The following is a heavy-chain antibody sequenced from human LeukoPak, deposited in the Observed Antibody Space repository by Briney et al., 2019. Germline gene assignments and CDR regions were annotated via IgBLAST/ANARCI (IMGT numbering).Heavy chain of an antibody. CDR2: IKQEGSEK. D-gene: IGHD3-22*01. CDR1: GFTFSSYW. V-gene: IGHV3-7*01. Sequence: GGSLRLSCAASGFTFSSYWMSWVRQAPGKGLEWGANIKQEGSEKYYVDSVKGRFTISRDNAKNSLYLQMNSLRAEDTAVYYCARDLYRIVVVPHYFDYWGQGTLVTVSS. J-gene: IGHJ4*02. CDR3: ARDLYRIVVVPHYFDY.